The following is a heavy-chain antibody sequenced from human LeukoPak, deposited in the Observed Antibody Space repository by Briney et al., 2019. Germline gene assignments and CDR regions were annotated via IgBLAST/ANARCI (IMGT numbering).Heavy chain of an antibody. J-gene: IGHJ6*02. CDR1: GGFISSSRYY. V-gene: IGHV4-39*07. CDR2: IYYTGST. Sequence: SETLSLTCTVSGGFISSSRYYWGWIRQPPGRGLEWIGTIYYTGSTYYNPSLETRVSTSVDTSKNQFSLNLTSMTAADTAVYYCARGRGYSGYGMDVWAKGPRSPSP. CDR3: ARGRGYSGYGMDV. D-gene: IGHD1-26*01.